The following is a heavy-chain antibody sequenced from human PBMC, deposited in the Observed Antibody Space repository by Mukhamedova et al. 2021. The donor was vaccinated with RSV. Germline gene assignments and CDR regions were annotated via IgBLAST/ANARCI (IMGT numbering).Heavy chain of an antibody. CDR2: GST. CDR3: ARETYYKQEATYYYYGMDV. D-gene: IGHD3-10*01. Sequence: GSTNYNPSLKSRVTISVDTSKNQFSLKLRSVTDADTAVYYCARETYYKQEATYYYYGMDVWGQGTTVTVPS. J-gene: IGHJ6*02. V-gene: IGHV4-59*01.